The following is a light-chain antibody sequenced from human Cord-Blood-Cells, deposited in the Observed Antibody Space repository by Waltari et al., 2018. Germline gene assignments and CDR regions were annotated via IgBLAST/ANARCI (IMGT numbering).Light chain of an antibody. CDR1: HGISSY. Sequence: VLWIPQSPSLLSASTGDRATTSCRRSHGISSYLSWYQQRPGQAPALLIYAASTLQSGVPSRFSGSGSGTDFTLTISCLQSEDFATYYCQQYYSFPWTFGQGTKVEIK. J-gene: IGKJ1*01. CDR2: AAS. V-gene: IGKV1D-8*01. CDR3: QQYYSFPWT.